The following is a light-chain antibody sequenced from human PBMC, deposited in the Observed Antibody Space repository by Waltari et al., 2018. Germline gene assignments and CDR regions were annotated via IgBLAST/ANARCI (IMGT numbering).Light chain of an antibody. Sequence: QSALTQPASVSGSPGQSITISCTGASSDFGSYNLVSWYQQRSGKAPKVMIYEVTKRPYGVSDRFSGSRSGNTASLTISGLQPEDEADYYCCSYAGSGTLDVVFGGGTKLTVL. CDR3: CSYAGSGTLDVV. J-gene: IGLJ2*01. CDR2: EVT. CDR1: SSDFGSYNL. V-gene: IGLV2-23*02.